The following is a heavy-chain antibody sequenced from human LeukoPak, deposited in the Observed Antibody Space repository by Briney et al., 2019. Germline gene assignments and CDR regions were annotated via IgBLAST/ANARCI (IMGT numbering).Heavy chain of an antibody. V-gene: IGHV1-46*01. J-gene: IGHJ4*02. CDR3: ARDKGLGFYYSNYGQEAFSPQLAVAGTSYGFGY. CDR2: INPSGGST. CDR1: GYTFTSYY. Sequence: GASVKVSCKASGYTFTSYYMHWVRQAPGQGLEWMGIINPSGGSTSYAQKFHGRVTMTRDTSTSTVYMELSSLRSEDTAVYYCARDKGLGFYYSNYGQEAFSPQLAVAGTSYGFGYWGQGTLVTVSS. D-gene: IGHD6-19*01.